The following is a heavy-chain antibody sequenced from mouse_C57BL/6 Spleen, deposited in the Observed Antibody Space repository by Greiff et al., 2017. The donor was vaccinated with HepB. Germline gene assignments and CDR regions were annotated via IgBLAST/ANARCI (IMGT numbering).Heavy chain of an antibody. CDR1: GFTFSDYY. V-gene: IGHV5-12*01. D-gene: IGHD2-1*01. CDR3: ARHKNYVGNGWYLDD. J-gene: IGHJ1*03. CDR2: ISNGGGST. Sequence: EVQLMESGGGLVQPGGSLKLSCAASGFTFSDYYMYWVRQTPEKRLEWVAYISNGGGSTYYPDNVKGRFTISRDNAKNTLYLQMSRLKSEDTAMYDCARHKNYVGNGWYLDDWGKGTTVTVSS.